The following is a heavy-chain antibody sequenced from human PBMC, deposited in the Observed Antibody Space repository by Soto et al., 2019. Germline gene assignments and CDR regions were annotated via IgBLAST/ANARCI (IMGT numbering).Heavy chain of an antibody. CDR1: GGSVSSGRYY. V-gene: IGHV4-61*01. D-gene: IGHD6-19*01. Sequence: SETPALTCTVSGGSVSSGRYYWSWIRQPPGKGLELIGYVYYSGSTNYNPALKSRVTISVDTSKNQFSLKLRSVTAADTAVYYCARGRAQEWLGRFFDYLGQGTLVTVSS. J-gene: IGHJ4*02. CDR2: VYYSGST. CDR3: ARGRAQEWLGRFFDY.